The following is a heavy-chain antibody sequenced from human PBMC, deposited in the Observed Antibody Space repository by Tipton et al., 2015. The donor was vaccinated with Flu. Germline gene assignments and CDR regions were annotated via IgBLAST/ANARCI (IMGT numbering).Heavy chain of an antibody. CDR1: GGSISSAGYS. Sequence: TLSLTCTVSGGSISSAGYSWTWIRQPPGKGLEWIGYIYHSGSAYYNPSLHSRVTMSVDRSKNQFSLKLNSVTAADTAVYYCATLRTVTTGYDPWGQGALVTVSS. CDR2: IYHSGSA. CDR3: ATLRTVTTGYDP. D-gene: IGHD4-11*01. V-gene: IGHV4-30-2*01. J-gene: IGHJ5*02.